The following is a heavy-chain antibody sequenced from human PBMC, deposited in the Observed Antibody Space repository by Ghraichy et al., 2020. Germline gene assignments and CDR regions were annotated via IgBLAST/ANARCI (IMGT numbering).Heavy chain of an antibody. J-gene: IGHJ5*02. V-gene: IGHV3-53*01. CDR2: IYSGGNT. CDR3: ARDMVRGVIIT. D-gene: IGHD3-10*01. CDR1: GFTVSSNY. Sequence: GESLNISCAASGFTVSSNYMSWVRQAPGKGLEWVSVIYSGGNTYYADSVKGRFTISRDNSKNTLYLQMNSLRAEDTAVYYCARDMVRGVIITWGQGTLVTVSS.